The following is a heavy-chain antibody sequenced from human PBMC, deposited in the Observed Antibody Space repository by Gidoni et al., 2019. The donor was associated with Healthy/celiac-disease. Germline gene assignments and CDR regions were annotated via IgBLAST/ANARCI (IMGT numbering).Heavy chain of an antibody. V-gene: IGHV4-34*01. Sequence: QVQLQQWGAGLLKPSETLSLTCAVYGGSFSGYYWRWIRQPPGKGLEWIGEINHSGSTNYNPSLKSRVTISVDTSKNQFSLKLSSVTAADTAVYYCARERSSGYYGTWLKNYYYYGMDVWGQGTTVTVSS. CDR1: GGSFSGYY. CDR2: INHSGST. D-gene: IGHD3-22*01. J-gene: IGHJ6*02. CDR3: ARERSSGYYGTWLKNYYYYGMDV.